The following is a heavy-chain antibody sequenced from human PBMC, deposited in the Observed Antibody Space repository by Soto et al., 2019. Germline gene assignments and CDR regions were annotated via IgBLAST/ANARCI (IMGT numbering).Heavy chain of an antibody. CDR2: RKQDGSEK. CDR3: ARGIVLYSSSWFDY. V-gene: IGHV3-7*01. J-gene: IGHJ4*02. Sequence: GGSLRLSCAASGFTFSSYWMSWVRQAPGKGLEWVANRKQDGSEKYYVDSVKGRFTISRDNAKNSLYLQMNSLRAEDTAVYYCARGIVLYSSSWFDYWGQGTLVTVSS. CDR1: GFTFSSYW. D-gene: IGHD6-13*01.